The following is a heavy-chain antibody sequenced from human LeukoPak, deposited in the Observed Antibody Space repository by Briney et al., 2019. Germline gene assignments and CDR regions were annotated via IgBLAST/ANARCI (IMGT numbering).Heavy chain of an antibody. D-gene: IGHD3-10*01. CDR1: GGSFSGYY. CDR3: ARQLARRYYGSGSYSPHFDY. J-gene: IGHJ4*02. Sequence: PSETLSLTCAVYGGSFSGYYWSWIRQPPGKGLEWIGEINHSGSTYYNPSLKSRVTISVDTSKNQFSLKLSSVTAADTAVYYCARQLARRYYGSGSYSPHFDYWGQGTLVTVSS. V-gene: IGHV4-34*01. CDR2: INHSGST.